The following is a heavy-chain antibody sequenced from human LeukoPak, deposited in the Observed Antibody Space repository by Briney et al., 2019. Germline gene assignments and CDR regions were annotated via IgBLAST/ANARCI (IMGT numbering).Heavy chain of an antibody. CDR3: ARSDSSGYYVLGLDY. V-gene: IGHV4-59*01. CDR1: GVSISSYY. CDR2: IFNSGST. J-gene: IGHJ4*02. D-gene: IGHD3-22*01. Sequence: SETLSLTCTVSGVSISSYYWSWIRQPPGKGLEWLGNIFNSGSTNYNPSLKSRVTISVDTSKSQFSLKLSSVSAADTAVYYCARSDSSGYYVLGLDYWGQGALVTVSS.